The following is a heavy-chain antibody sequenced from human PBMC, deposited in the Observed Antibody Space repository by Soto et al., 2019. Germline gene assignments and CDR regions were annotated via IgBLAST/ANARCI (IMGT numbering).Heavy chain of an antibody. CDR1: GGSFSGHY. CDR2: INHSGST. CDR3: ARVDDY. Sequence: QVQLQQWGAGLVKPSETLSLTCAVYGGSFSGHYWGWIRQPPGKGLEWIGEINHSGSTNYNPSLKSRVTMSVDTSKNQFSLKMSSVTAADTAVYYCARVDDYWGQGTLVTVSS. V-gene: IGHV4-34*01. J-gene: IGHJ4*02.